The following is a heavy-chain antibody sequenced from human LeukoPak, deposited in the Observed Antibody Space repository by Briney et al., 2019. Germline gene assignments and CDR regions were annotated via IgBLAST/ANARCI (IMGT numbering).Heavy chain of an antibody. Sequence: SETLSLTCSVSGVSISSGSNDWGRIRQPRGKRLEWIGSMYSSGSIYNNSTRKSRFIRLIERAKHRFSQTQSYVTAAASAAYYCTRSDGYGLVGMWGQGTMVTVSS. CDR1: GVSISSGSND. CDR3: TRSDGYGLVGM. D-gene: IGHD3-10*01. J-gene: IGHJ3*01. V-gene: IGHV4-39*07. CDR2: MYSSGSI.